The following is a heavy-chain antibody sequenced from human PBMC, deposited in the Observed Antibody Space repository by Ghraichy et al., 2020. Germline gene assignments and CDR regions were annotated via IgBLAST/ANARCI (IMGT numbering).Heavy chain of an antibody. J-gene: IGHJ4*02. CDR2: ISSSSSTI. V-gene: IGHV3-48*02. D-gene: IGHD3-10*01. CDR3: ARGPTYGSGSRPYY. Sequence: GESLSISCAASGFTFSRYSMNWVRQAPGKGLEWVSYISSSSSTIYYADSVKGRFTISRDNAKNSLYLQMNSLRDEDTAVYYCARGPTYGSGSRPYYWGQGTLVTVSS. CDR1: GFTFSRYS.